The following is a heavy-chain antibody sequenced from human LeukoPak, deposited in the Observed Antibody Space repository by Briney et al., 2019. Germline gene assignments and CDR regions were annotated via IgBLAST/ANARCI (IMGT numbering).Heavy chain of an antibody. CDR1: GYTFTSYD. J-gene: IGHJ4*02. CDR3: TRKGSQWDFLVDY. D-gene: IGHD2/OR15-2a*01. V-gene: IGHV1-8*01. Sequence: ASVKVSCKASGYTFTSYDINWVRQATGQGLEWMGWMNPNSGNTGYAQKFQGRVTMTRDTSISTAYMELSSLTAEDTAVYYCTRKGSQWDFLVDYWGQGTRVAVSP. CDR2: MNPNSGNT.